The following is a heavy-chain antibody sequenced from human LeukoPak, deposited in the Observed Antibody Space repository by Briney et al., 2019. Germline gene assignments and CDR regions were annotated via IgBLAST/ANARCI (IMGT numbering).Heavy chain of an antibody. CDR1: GYIFTSYW. Sequence: GASLKISCKWSGYIFTSYWITWVRQLPGKGLEWMGTIAPSDSNTDYSPSFQGHVTISADKSISTAYLQWSSLKASDTAMYYCARRFGSSSYNYFYAMDVWGQGTTVTVSS. J-gene: IGHJ6*02. CDR3: ARRFGSSSYNYFYAMDV. CDR2: IAPSDSNT. D-gene: IGHD6-6*01. V-gene: IGHV5-10-1*01.